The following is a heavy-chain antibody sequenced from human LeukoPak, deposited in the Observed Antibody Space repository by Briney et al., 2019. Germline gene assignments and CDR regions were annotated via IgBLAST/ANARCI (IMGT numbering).Heavy chain of an antibody. CDR1: GFTVSSNY. J-gene: IGHJ5*02. CDR3: ARVPPTSGYFDWLLPEGFDL. V-gene: IGHV3-53*01. CDR2: IYSGDTT. Sequence: GGSLRLSCAAFGFTVSSNYMSWVRQAPGKGLEWVSVIYSGDTTYYADSVKGRFTISRDNAKNSLYLQMNSLRAEDTAVYYCARVPPTSGYFDWLLPEGFDLWGQGTLVTVSS. D-gene: IGHD3-9*01.